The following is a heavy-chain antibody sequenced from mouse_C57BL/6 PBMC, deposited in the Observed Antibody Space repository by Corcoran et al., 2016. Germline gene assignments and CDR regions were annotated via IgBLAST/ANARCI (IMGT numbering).Heavy chain of an antibody. V-gene: IGHV9-3*01. Sequence: QIQLVQSGPELKKPGETVKISCKASGYTFTTYGMSWVKQAPGKGLKWMGWINTYSGVPTYADDFKGRFAFSLETSASTAYLQINNLKNEDTATYFCARRVYYGNYFDYWGQGTTLTVSS. CDR1: GYTFTTYG. D-gene: IGHD2-1*01. CDR3: ARRVYYGNYFDY. J-gene: IGHJ2*01. CDR2: INTYSGVP.